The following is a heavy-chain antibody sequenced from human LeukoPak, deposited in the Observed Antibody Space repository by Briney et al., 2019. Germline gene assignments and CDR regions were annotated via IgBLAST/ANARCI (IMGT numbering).Heavy chain of an antibody. CDR3: ARHLTYGSGSYFGYYYHYYMDV. D-gene: IGHD3-10*01. Sequence: SETLSLTCAVYGGSFSGYYWSWIRQPPGKGLEWIGEINHSGSTNYNPSLKSRVTISVDTSKNQFSLKLSSVTAADTAVYYCARHLTYGSGSYFGYYYHYYMDVWGKGTTVTISS. CDR2: INHSGST. V-gene: IGHV4-34*01. J-gene: IGHJ6*03. CDR1: GGSFSGYY.